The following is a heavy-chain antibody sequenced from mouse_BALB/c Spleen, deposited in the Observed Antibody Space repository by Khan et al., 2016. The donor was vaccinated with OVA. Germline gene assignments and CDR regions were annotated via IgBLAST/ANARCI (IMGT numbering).Heavy chain of an antibody. J-gene: IGHJ2*01. CDR3: ASDREPDYFDY. CDR2: IWAGGST. CDR1: GFSLTNYG. Sequence: VQLQESGPGLVAPSQSLSITCTVSGFSLTNYGVHWVRQPPGKGLEWRGVIWAGGSTNYNSALMSRLSINKDKSKSQVFLKMNSLQTDDTAMYFCASDREPDYFDYWGQGTTLTVSS. V-gene: IGHV2-9*02.